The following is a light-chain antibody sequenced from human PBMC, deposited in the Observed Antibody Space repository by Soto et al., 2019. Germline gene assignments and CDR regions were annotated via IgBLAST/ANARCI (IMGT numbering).Light chain of an antibody. J-gene: IGKJ1*01. CDR3: QQYNNWPRT. V-gene: IGKV3-15*01. CDR1: QSVSSN. Sequence: EIVMTQSPATLSVSPGERATLSCRASQSVSSNLAWYQQKPGQAPRLLIYGASTRATGIPARFSGSGSGTTLPLTISSLQSEDFVVYYCQQYNNWPRTFGQGTKVEIK. CDR2: GAS.